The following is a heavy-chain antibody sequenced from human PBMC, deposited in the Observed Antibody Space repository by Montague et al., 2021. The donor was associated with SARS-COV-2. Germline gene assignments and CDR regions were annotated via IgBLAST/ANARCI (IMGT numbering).Heavy chain of an antibody. CDR3: ARGSRVVGITPGFRY. J-gene: IGHJ4*02. D-gene: IGHD2-21*01. Sequence: SETLSLTCAVSGDSINSAHWWSWVRQPPGKGLEWIVETHQWGGTNYNPSLRSRVSIFLDNSKNQFSLILTSVTAADTAMYYCARGSRVVGITPGFRYWGQGTQVAVSS. CDR1: GDSINSAHW. CDR2: THQWGGT. V-gene: IGHV4-4*02.